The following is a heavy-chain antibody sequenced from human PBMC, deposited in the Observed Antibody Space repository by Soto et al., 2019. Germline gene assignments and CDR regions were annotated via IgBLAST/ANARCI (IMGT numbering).Heavy chain of an antibody. J-gene: IGHJ4*02. Sequence: GGSLRLSCAASGFTFSNAWMSWVRQAPGKGLEWVGRIISKTDGGTTGYAPPVKGRFTISRDDSKNTLYLQMNSLKTEDTAVYYCTTAGYIYGYGFNYWGQGTLVTVSS. CDR1: GFTFSNAW. V-gene: IGHV3-15*01. D-gene: IGHD5-18*01. CDR2: IISKTDGGTT. CDR3: TTAGYIYGYGFNY.